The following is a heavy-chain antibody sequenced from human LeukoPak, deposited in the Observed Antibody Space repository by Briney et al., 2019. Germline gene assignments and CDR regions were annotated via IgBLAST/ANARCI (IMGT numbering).Heavy chain of an antibody. Sequence: GGSLRLSCAASGFTFSSYGMHWVRQAPGKGLEWVTFIRYDANNKYYADSVKGRFTISRDNAKNSLYLQMNSLRAEDTAVYYCANSAYCSSSSCPNGINFDSWGQGTLVTVSS. CDR1: GFTFSSYG. V-gene: IGHV3-30*02. CDR3: ANSAYCSSSSCPNGINFDS. D-gene: IGHD2-2*01. CDR2: IRYDANNK. J-gene: IGHJ4*02.